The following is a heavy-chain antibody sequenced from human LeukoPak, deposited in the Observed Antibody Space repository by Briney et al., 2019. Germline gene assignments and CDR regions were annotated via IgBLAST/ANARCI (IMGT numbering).Heavy chain of an antibody. Sequence: LEWVAVISYDGSNKYYADSVKGRFSISRDNSKNTLYLQMNSLRAEDTAVYYCARRYDGFDYWGQGTLVTVSS. J-gene: IGHJ4*02. CDR2: ISYDGSNK. V-gene: IGHV3-30-3*01. CDR3: ARRYDGFDY. D-gene: IGHD3-3*01.